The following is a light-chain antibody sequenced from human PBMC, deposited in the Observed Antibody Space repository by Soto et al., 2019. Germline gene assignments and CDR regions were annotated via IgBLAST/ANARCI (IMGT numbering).Light chain of an antibody. J-gene: IGLJ1*01. V-gene: IGLV1-44*01. CDR1: NANIGNNK. CDR2: SSN. Sequence: QSVLTQPPSASTTPGQKVTISGSGSNANIGNNKVNWYQQLPGTAPKLLIYSSNQRPSGVPDRFSGSKAGTSASLAISGLQSEDEANYYCATWDDSLHGYVFGAGTKLTVL. CDR3: ATWDDSLHGYV.